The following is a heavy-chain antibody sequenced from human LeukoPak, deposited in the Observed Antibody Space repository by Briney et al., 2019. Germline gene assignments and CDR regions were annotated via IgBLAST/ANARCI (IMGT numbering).Heavy chain of an antibody. CDR1: GGSISSGSYY. J-gene: IGHJ4*02. V-gene: IGHV4-31*03. CDR3: ARAYDSSGYYSKRDNYFDY. Sequence: SETLSLTCTVSGGSISSGSYYWSWIRQHPGKGLEWTGYIYYSGSTYYNPSLKSRVTISVDTSKNQFSLKLSSVTAADTAVYYCARAYDSSGYYSKRDNYFDYWGQGTLVTVSS. CDR2: IYYSGST. D-gene: IGHD3-22*01.